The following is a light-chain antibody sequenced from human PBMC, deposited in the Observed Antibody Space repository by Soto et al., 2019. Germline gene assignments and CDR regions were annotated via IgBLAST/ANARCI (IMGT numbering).Light chain of an antibody. CDR1: QSVSSY. Sequence: EIVLTQSPGTLSVSPGERATLSCRASQSVSSYLAWYQQKPGQAPRLLIYDASNRATGIPARFSGSGSGTDFTLTISSLEPEDFAVYYCQQRSNWPPTLTFGGGTKVDIK. V-gene: IGKV3-11*01. CDR2: DAS. J-gene: IGKJ4*01. CDR3: QQRSNWPPTLT.